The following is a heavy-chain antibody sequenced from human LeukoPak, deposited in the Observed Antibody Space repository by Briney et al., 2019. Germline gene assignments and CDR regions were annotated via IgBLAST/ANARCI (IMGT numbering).Heavy chain of an antibody. CDR2: IWYDGSNK. D-gene: IGHD3-22*01. Sequence: PGGSLRLSCAASGFTFSSYGMHWVRQAPGKGLEWVAVIWYDGSNKYYADSVKGRFTISRDNSKNTLYLQMNSLRAEDTAVYYCARGGRSVLIKYYFDYWGQGTLVTVSS. CDR3: ARGGRSVLIKYYFDY. J-gene: IGHJ4*02. CDR1: GFTFSSYG. V-gene: IGHV3-33*01.